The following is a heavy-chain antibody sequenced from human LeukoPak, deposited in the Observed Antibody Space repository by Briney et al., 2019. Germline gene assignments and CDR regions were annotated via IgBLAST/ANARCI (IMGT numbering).Heavy chain of an antibody. Sequence: KPRGSLRLSCAPSGFTSSSYSMNWVSQVHGKGLEWVSSISSSISYIYYADSVNGRFTISRDNAKNSLYLQMNSLRAEDTAVYYCAREGLSSIAARPGAFDIWGQGTMVTVSS. CDR1: GFTSSSYS. V-gene: IGHV3-21*01. CDR3: AREGLSSIAARPGAFDI. J-gene: IGHJ3*02. CDR2: ISSSISYI. D-gene: IGHD6-6*01.